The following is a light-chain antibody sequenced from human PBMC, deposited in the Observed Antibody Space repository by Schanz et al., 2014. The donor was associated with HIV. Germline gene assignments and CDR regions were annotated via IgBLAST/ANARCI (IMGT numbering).Light chain of an antibody. CDR3: QQGGSWPLT. CDR1: QSVNRNY. J-gene: IGKJ4*01. CDR2: GAS. Sequence: EFVLTQSPGTLSLSPGQRATLSCRASQSVNRNYLAWYQQKPGQAPRLLIYGASSRATGIPARFSGSGSGTDFTLTISSLEPEDFAVYYCQQGGSWPLTFGGGTKVEIK. V-gene: IGKV3-20*01.